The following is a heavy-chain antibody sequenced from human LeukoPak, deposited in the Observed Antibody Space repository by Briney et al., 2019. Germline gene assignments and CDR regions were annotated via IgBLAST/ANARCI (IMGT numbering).Heavy chain of an antibody. V-gene: IGHV4-59*01. J-gene: IGHJ5*02. CDR1: GGSISSYY. CDR3: ARDSRTTIFGVVSWWFDP. D-gene: IGHD3-3*01. Sequence: SETLSLTCTVSGGSISSYYWSWLRQPPGKGLEGIGYFYYSGSTNYNPSLKSRVTISVDTSKHQFSLKLSSVTAADTAVYYCARDSRTTIFGVVSWWFDPWGQGTLVTVSS. CDR2: FYYSGST.